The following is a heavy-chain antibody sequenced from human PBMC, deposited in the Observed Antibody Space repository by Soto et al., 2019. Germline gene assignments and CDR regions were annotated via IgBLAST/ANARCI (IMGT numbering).Heavy chain of an antibody. CDR2: IYPGDSDA. CDR1: GYSFTNYW. V-gene: IGHV5-51*01. Sequence: GESLKISCKSSGYSFTNYWIGWVRQMPGKGLEWMGIIYPGDSDARYRPPFQGQVTISADKSLSTAYLQWSSLKASDTAMYYCARQEGIVSTPDYWGQGTLVTVSS. D-gene: IGHD1-26*01. CDR3: ARQEGIVSTPDY. J-gene: IGHJ4*02.